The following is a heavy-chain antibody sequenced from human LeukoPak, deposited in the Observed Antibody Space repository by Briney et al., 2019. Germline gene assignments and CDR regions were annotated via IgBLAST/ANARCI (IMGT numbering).Heavy chain of an antibody. V-gene: IGHV4-38-2*01. CDR2: IYHSGST. D-gene: IGHD3-9*01. J-gene: IGHJ4*02. CDR1: GYSISSGYY. CDR3: ARLRLPDWFYDY. Sequence: SETLSLTCAVSGYSISSGYYWGWIRQPPGKGLEWFGSIYHSGSTYYTPSLKSRVTISVDTSKNQFSLKLSSVTAADTAVYYCARLRLPDWFYDYWGQGTLVTVSS.